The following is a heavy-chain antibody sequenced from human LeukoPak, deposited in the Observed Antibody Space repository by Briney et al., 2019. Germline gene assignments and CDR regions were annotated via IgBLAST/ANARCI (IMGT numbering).Heavy chain of an antibody. V-gene: IGHV4-59*01. CDR2: IYDSGST. J-gene: IGHJ4*02. CDR1: GGSISSYY. CDR3: ARAGGIRGSALDLDY. Sequence: SETLSLTCTVSGGSISSYYWSWIRQPPGKGLEWIGNIYDSGSTNYNPSLKSRVTISLDTSKNQFSLNLNSVTAADTAVYYCARAGGIRGSALDLDYWGQGTLVTVSS. D-gene: IGHD3-10*01.